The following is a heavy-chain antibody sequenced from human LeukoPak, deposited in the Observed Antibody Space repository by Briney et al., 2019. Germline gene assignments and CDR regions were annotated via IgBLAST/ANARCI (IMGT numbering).Heavy chain of an antibody. CDR2: IYYSGST. J-gene: IGHJ4*02. CDR3: ARNGGHSDFDH. V-gene: IGHV4-4*02. D-gene: IGHD4-23*01. CDR1: SGSISSRGC. Sequence: SGTLSLTCAVSSGSISSRGCWTWVRQSPGKGLEWIGEIYYSGSTNYNPSLKNRVTISLDKSKNQFSLKLASVTAADTAMYYFARNGGHSDFDHWGPGTLVTVSS.